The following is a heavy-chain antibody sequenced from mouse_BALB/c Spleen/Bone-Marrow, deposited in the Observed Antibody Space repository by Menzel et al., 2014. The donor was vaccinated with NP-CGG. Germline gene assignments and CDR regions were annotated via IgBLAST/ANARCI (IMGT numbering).Heavy chain of an antibody. CDR3: ARDGDYDEGYAMDY. CDR2: INPGSGGT. Sequence: VQLQQSGAELVRPGTSVKVSCKASGYAFTNHLIEWVKQRPGQGLEWIGVINPGSGGTNYNEKFKGKATLTADKSSSTAYMQLSSLTSDDSAVYFCARDGDYDEGYAMDYWGQGTSVTVSS. D-gene: IGHD2-4*01. V-gene: IGHV1-54*01. CDR1: GYAFTNHL. J-gene: IGHJ4*01.